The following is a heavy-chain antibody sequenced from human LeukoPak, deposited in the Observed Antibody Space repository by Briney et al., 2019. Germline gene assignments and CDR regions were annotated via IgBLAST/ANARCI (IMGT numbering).Heavy chain of an antibody. CDR1: GDSISSSDYY. D-gene: IGHD3-22*01. J-gene: IGHJ6*03. V-gene: IGHV4-39*02. CDR2: ISYSGKT. Sequence: SETLSLTCTVSGDSISSSDYYWGWIRQSPGKGLEWIGRISYSGKTFYNPSLKSRVTMSVDTSKNLFSLRLNSVTAADTAAYYCSRLTHSYYADTAGYYPYYYMDVWGEGATVTVSS. CDR3: SRLTHSYYADTAGYYPYYYMDV.